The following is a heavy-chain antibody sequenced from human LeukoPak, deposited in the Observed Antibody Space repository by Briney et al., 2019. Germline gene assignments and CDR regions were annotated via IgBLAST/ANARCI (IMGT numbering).Heavy chain of an antibody. CDR2: IYSGGST. V-gene: IGHV3-53*01. CDR1: GFTVSSNH. CDR3: ARGMIQLWH. J-gene: IGHJ4*02. Sequence: QSGGSLRLSCAASGFTVSSNHMSWVRQAPGKGLEWVAAIYSGGSTHYADSVKGRFTVSRDNSENTLYLQMNSLRAEDTAVYYCARGMIQLWHWGQGTLVTVSS. D-gene: IGHD5-18*01.